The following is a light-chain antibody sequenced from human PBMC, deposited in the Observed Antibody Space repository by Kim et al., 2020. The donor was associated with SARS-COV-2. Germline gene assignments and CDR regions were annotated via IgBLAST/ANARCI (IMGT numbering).Light chain of an antibody. V-gene: IGLV1-47*01. J-gene: IGLJ3*02. CDR2: TNN. CDR3: AAWDDSVSGPV. CDR1: SSNIGSRY. Sequence: GQGVTISCSGSSSNIGSRYVYWYQQLPGSAPKLLIYTNNQRPSGVPDRFSGSKSGTSASLAISGLRSEDEADYYCAAWDDSVSGPVFGGGTKVTVL.